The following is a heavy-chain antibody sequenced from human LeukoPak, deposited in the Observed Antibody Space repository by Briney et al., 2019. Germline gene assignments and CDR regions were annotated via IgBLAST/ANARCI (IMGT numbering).Heavy chain of an antibody. CDR3: ARGYSSGWYVY. D-gene: IGHD6-19*01. Sequence: ASVTVSCKASGYTFTSYDINWVRQATGQGLEWMGWMNPNSGNTGYAQKFQGRVTMTRNASISTAYMELSGLRSEDTAVYYCARGYSSGWYVYWGQGTLVTVSS. CDR1: GYTFTSYD. V-gene: IGHV1-8*01. CDR2: MNPNSGNT. J-gene: IGHJ4*02.